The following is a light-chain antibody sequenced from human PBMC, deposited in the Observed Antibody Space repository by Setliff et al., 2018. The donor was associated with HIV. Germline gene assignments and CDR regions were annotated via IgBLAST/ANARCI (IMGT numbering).Light chain of an antibody. CDR2: DVT. CDR3: CSYSSSSVYF. V-gene: IGLV2-14*03. J-gene: IGLJ1*01. Sequence: QSALTQPASVSGSPGQSITISCTGTNSDIGGYDYVSWYQQHPGKAPKLMIYDVTNRPSGVSNRFSGSKSGSTASLTISGLQAEDEANYYCCSYSSSSVYFFGTGTKVTV. CDR1: NSDIGGYDY.